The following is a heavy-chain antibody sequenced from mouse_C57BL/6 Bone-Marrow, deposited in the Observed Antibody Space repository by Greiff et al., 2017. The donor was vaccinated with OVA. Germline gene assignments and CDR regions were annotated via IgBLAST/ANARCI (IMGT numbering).Heavy chain of an antibody. D-gene: IGHD1-1*01. CDR3: ARKALLLRYPYYYARDY. CDR2: IYPGDGDT. V-gene: IGHV1-80*01. Sequence: QVQLQQSGAELVKPGASVKISCKASGYAFSSYWMSWVKQRPGKGLEWIGQIYPGDGDTNYNGKFKGKATLTADKSSSTAYMQLSSLTSEDSAVYFCARKALLLRYPYYYARDYWGQGTSVTVSS. CDR1: GYAFSSYW. J-gene: IGHJ4*01.